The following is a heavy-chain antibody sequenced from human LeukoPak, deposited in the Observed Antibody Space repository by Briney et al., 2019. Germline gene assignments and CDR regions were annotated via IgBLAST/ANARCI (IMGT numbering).Heavy chain of an antibody. CDR3: ARHCSSTSCYPFDAFDI. V-gene: IGHV4-59*08. J-gene: IGHJ3*02. CDR2: IYYSGST. CDR1: GGSISSYY. Sequence: SETLSLTCTVSGGSISSYYWSWIRQPPGKGLEWIGYIYYSGSTNYNPSLKSRVTISVDTSRNQFSLMLSSVTAADTAVYYCARHCSSTSCYPFDAFDIWGQGTMVTVSS. D-gene: IGHD2-2*01.